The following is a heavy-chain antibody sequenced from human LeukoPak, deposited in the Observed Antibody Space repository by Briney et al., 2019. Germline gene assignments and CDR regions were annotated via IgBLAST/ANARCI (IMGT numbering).Heavy chain of an antibody. CDR3: ARGPHSSSLRNWFDP. V-gene: IGHV4-61*02. Sequence: PSQTLSLSCTVSRGSISSGSYYWSWIRQPAGKGLECIGRIYTSGSTNYNPSLKSRVTISVDTSKNQFSLKLSSVTAADTAVYYCARGPHSSSLRNWFDPWGQGTLVTVSS. J-gene: IGHJ5*02. D-gene: IGHD6-6*01. CDR2: IYTSGST. CDR1: RGSISSGSYY.